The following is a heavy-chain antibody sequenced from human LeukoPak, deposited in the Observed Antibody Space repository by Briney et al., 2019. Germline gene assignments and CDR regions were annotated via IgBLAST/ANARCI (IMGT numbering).Heavy chain of an antibody. J-gene: IGHJ4*02. V-gene: IGHV3-53*01. CDR2: IYSGGST. CDR3: AKGSSSSRPYYFDY. CDR1: GFTVSSSY. Sequence: PGGSLRLSCAASGFTVSSSYMNWVRQAPGKGLEWVSVIYSGGSTYYADSVKGRFTISRDNSKNTLYLQMNSLRAEDTAVYYCAKGSSSSRPYYFDYWGRGTLVTVSS. D-gene: IGHD6-6*01.